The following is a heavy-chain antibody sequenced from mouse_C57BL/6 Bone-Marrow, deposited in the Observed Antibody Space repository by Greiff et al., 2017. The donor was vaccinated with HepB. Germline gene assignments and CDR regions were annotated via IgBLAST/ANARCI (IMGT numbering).Heavy chain of an antibody. CDR3: SRGYSYFDY. J-gene: IGHJ2*01. CDR1: GFTFSDYG. Sequence: EVHLVESGGGLVKPGGSLKLSCAASGFTFSDYGMHWVRQAPEKGLEWVAYISSCSSTIYYAETVKGRFTISRDNAKNTLFLQMTSLRSEDTARYYCSRGYSYFDYWGQGTTLTVSS. CDR2: ISSCSSTI. V-gene: IGHV5-17*01.